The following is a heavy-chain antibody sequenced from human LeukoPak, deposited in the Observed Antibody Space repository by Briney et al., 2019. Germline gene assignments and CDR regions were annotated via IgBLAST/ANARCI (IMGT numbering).Heavy chain of an antibody. CDR3: ASYTYYYDSSALGYFDY. CDR1: GGTFSSYA. V-gene: IGHV1-69*13. Sequence: ASVKVSCKASGGTFSSYAISWVRQAPGQGLEWMGGIIPIFGTANYAQKFQGRVTITADESTSTAYMELSSLRSEDTAVYYCASYTYYYDSSALGYFDYWGQGTLVTVSS. J-gene: IGHJ4*02. D-gene: IGHD3-22*01. CDR2: IIPIFGTA.